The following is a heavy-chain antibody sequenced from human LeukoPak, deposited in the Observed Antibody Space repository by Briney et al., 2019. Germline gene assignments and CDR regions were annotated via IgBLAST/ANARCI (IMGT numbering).Heavy chain of an antibody. V-gene: IGHV3-15*01. D-gene: IGHD3-10*02. CDR3: IVDVSNDIYPFDY. CDR1: GFSFTSAW. Sequence: GGSLRLSCAASGFSFTSAWMTWVRQAPGKGLERVSLIKTSGGTTDYAAPVKGRFTISKDDSINTVYLQMNSLKIEDTAVYYCIVDVSNDIYPFDYWGQGTLVTVSS. CDR2: IKTSGGTT. J-gene: IGHJ4*02.